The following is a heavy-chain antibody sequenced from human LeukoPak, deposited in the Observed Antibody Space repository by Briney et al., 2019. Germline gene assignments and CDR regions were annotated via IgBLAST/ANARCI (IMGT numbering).Heavy chain of an antibody. J-gene: IGHJ6*04. Sequence: GRSLRLSCAASGFTFSSYGMHWVRQAPGKGLEWVAVISYDGGNKYYADSVKGRFTISRDNSKNTLYLQMNSLRAEDTAVYYCAKDQGTESSYYYGMDVWGKGTTVTVSS. CDR2: ISYDGGNK. CDR1: GFTFSSYG. D-gene: IGHD1-7*01. V-gene: IGHV3-30*18. CDR3: AKDQGTESSYYYGMDV.